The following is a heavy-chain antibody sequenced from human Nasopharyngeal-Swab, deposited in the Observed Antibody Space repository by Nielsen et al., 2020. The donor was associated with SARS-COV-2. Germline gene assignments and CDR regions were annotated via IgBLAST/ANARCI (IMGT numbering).Heavy chain of an antibody. CDR3: VSSSNWYYFDY. Sequence: SETLSLTCTVSGDSIAYSTFYWGWIRQPPGKGLEWIGNIYYNGNTYQNPSLKSRLTISVDKSTNQFSLQLSSVTAADTAVYYCVSSSNWYYFDYWAQGTQVTVSS. CDR1: GDSIAYSTFY. CDR2: IYYNGNT. V-gene: IGHV4-39*01. D-gene: IGHD6-13*01. J-gene: IGHJ4*02.